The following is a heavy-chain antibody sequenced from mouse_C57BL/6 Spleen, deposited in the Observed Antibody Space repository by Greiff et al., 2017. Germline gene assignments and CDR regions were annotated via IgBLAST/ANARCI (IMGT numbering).Heavy chain of an antibody. J-gene: IGHJ4*01. CDR2: ISSGGSYT. CDR1: GFTFSSYG. D-gene: IGHD1-1*01. CDR3: ARHEDFTTVVAGYYAMDY. Sequence: EVMLVESGGDLVKPGGSLKLSCAASGFTFSSYGMSWVRQTPDKRLEWVATISSGGSYTYYPDSVKGRFTISRDNAKNTLYLQMSSLKSEDTAMYYCARHEDFTTVVAGYYAMDYWGQGTSVTVSS. V-gene: IGHV5-6*01.